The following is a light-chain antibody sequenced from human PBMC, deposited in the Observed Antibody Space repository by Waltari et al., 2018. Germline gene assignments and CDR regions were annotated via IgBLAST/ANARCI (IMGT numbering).Light chain of an antibody. J-gene: IGKJ2*01. Sequence: EIALRQSPETLSLSPGERATLSCRASPRVSCSSLVWFQQKPGQPLRLLLYGASTRATGIPDRVSGSESGADFTLTSSRLEPEDFAVYYCQHHGSPPYTFGQGTKVEIK. CDR2: GAS. CDR1: PRVSCSS. CDR3: QHHGSPPYT. V-gene: IGKV3-20*01.